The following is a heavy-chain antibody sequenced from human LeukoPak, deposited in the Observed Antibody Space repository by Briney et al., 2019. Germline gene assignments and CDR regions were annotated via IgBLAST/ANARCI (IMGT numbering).Heavy chain of an antibody. CDR3: ARLLDVLLWFGELRRWFDP. J-gene: IGHJ5*02. Sequence: ASVKVSCKASGYTFTSYDINWVRQATGHGLEWMGWMNPNSGNTGYAQKFQGRVTMTRNTSISTAYMELSSLRSEDPAVYYCARLLDVLLWFGELRRWFDPWGQGTLVTVSS. CDR2: MNPNSGNT. D-gene: IGHD3-10*01. V-gene: IGHV1-8*01. CDR1: GYTFTSYD.